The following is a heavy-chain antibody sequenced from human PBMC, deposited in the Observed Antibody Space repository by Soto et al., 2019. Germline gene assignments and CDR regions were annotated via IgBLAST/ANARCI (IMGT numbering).Heavy chain of an antibody. Sequence: GGSLRLSCAASGFTFSSYAMSWVRQAPGKGLEWVSAISGSGGSTYYADSVKGRFTISRDNSKNTLYLQMNSLRAEDTAVYYCAKGWGFWSGYSTYMDVWGKGTTVTVSS. CDR2: ISGSGGST. V-gene: IGHV3-23*01. CDR3: AKGWGFWSGYSTYMDV. J-gene: IGHJ6*03. CDR1: GFTFSSYA. D-gene: IGHD3-3*01.